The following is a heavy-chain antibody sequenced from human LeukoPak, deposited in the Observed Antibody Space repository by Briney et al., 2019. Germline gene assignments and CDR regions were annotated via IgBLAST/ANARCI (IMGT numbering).Heavy chain of an antibody. CDR2: ISSSASNT. Sequence: SGGSLRLSCAASGFTFSDYYMSWIRQAPGKGLECVSYISSSASNTYYADSVKGRFTISRDNAKNSLYLQMNNLRAEDTAVYYCARPRTDTFGGVIVYFDYWGQGTLVTVSS. CDR3: ARPRTDTFGGVIVYFDY. J-gene: IGHJ4*02. V-gene: IGHV3-11*04. D-gene: IGHD3-16*02. CDR1: GFTFSDYY.